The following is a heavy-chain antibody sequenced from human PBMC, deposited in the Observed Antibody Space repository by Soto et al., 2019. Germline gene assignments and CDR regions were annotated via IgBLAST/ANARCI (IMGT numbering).Heavy chain of an antibody. CDR3: AKDRAVDYYYYGMDV. V-gene: IGHV3-43*01. CDR1: GFTFDDYT. J-gene: IGHJ6*02. CDR2: ISWDGGST. D-gene: IGHD6-19*01. Sequence: EVQLVESGGVVVQPGGSLRLSCAASGFTFDDYTMHWVRQAPGKGLEWVSLISWDGGSTYYADSVKGRFTISRDNSKNSLYLQMNSLRTEDTALYYCAKDRAVDYYYYGMDVWGQGTTVTVSS.